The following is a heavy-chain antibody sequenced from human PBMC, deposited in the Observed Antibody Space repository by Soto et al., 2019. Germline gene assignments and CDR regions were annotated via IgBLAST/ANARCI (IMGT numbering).Heavy chain of an antibody. D-gene: IGHD2-2*01. V-gene: IGHV1-18*04. CDR1: GYTFTDYG. CDR3: ARNFCSTTSCVLDH. J-gene: IGHJ4*02. Sequence: QVQLVQSGAEMKKPGASVKVSCKASGYTFTDYGIGWVRQAPGQGLEWMGWISGYNGDMNYAQKVQGRVTMTADTSTSTAYMDLRSLRSDDTAVYYCARNFCSTTSCVLDHWGQGTLVTVSS. CDR2: ISGYNGDM.